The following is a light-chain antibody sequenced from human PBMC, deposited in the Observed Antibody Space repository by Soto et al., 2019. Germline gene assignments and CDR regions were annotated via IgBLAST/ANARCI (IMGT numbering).Light chain of an antibody. CDR3: QQYNSYSSLT. CDR2: GVS. J-gene: IGKJ4*01. Sequence: DIQMTQSPSTLSGSVGDRVTITCRASQSISRGLAWYQQKPGKAPKFLIDGVSSLKSGVPPRFSGSGSGTEFTLTISSLQPDDFATYYCQQYNSYSSLTFGGGTKVDIK. CDR1: QSISRG. V-gene: IGKV1-5*01.